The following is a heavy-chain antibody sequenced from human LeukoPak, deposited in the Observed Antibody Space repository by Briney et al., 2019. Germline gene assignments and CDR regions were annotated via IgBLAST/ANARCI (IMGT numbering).Heavy chain of an antibody. J-gene: IGHJ4*02. CDR2: FGTGADT. V-gene: IGHV3-23*01. CDR3: AKHVMTTPRTLDY. D-gene: IGHD1-1*01. Sequence: GGSLRLSCAASGFTFKNYAVSWVHQAPGKGLEWVSTFGTGADTYYAGSVEGRFIISRDNSKSTVYLQMNSLRADDTATYYCAKHVMTTPRTLDYWGQGTLVTVSS. CDR1: GFTFKNYA.